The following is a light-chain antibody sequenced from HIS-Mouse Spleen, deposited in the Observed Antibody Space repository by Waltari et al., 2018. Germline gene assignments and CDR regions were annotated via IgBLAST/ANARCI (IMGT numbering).Light chain of an antibody. Sequence: SYELTQPPSVSVSPGQTARITCSGDPLPKQYAHRYQQKSGQAPVLVIYEDSKRPSGIPERFSGSSSGTMATLTISGAQVEDEADYYCYSTDSSGNHRVFGGGTKLTVL. CDR1: PLPKQY. CDR3: YSTDSSGNHRV. CDR2: EDS. V-gene: IGLV3-10*01. J-gene: IGLJ2*01.